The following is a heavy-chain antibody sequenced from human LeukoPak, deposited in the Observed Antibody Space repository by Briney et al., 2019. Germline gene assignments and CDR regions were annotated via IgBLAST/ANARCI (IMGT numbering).Heavy chain of an antibody. CDR3: AKDRYSSGWYSDFDY. CDR2: ISDDGSNK. D-gene: IGHD6-19*01. Sequence: GGSLRLSCAASGFTFSNYAMHWVRQAPGKGLEWVAVISDDGSNKYYGDSVKGRCTISRDNSKNTVYLQMNSLRAEDTAVYYCAKDRYSSGWYSDFDYWGQGTLVTVSS. CDR1: GFTFSNYA. J-gene: IGHJ4*02. V-gene: IGHV3-30*18.